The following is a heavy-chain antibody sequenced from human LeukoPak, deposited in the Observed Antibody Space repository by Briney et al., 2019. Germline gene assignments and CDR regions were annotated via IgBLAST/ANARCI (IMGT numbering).Heavy chain of an antibody. CDR3: ARDRGENYGDYARPFDY. Sequence: ASVKVSCKASGYTFTSYGINWLRQAPGQGLEWMGWISAYNGNTNYAQKLQDRVTMTTETSTSTAYMELRSLRSDDTAVYYCARDRGENYGDYARPFDYWGQGTLVTVSS. CDR2: ISAYNGNT. CDR1: GYTFTSYG. J-gene: IGHJ4*02. V-gene: IGHV1-18*01. D-gene: IGHD4-17*01.